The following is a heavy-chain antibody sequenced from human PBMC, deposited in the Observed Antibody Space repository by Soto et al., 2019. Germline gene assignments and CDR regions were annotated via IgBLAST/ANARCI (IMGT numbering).Heavy chain of an antibody. CDR3: GRAYGFGEIK. V-gene: IGHV3-48*03. D-gene: IGHD3-3*01. J-gene: IGHJ4*02. CDR2: ITTSGGTI. Sequence: EVQLVEAGGGVVQPGGSLRLSCEASGFIFSNYEMNWVRQAPGKGLEWISYITTSGGTIYYAESVKGRFTISRDNAKSSLYLQMNSLRAEDTAVYYCGRAYGFGEIKWGQGTLVTVSS. CDR1: GFIFSNYE.